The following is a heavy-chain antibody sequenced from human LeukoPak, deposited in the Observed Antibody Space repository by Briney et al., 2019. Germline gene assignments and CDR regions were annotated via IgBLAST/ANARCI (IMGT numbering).Heavy chain of an antibody. D-gene: IGHD2-2*01. CDR3: AREDIVVVPAAIDPTYYYGMDV. Sequence: PGGSLRLSCAASGFTFSSYGMHWVRQAPGKGLEWVAVIWYDGSNKYYADSVKGRFTISRDNSKNTLYLQMNSLRAEDTAVYYCAREDIVVVPAAIDPTYYYGMDVWGQGTTVTVSS. V-gene: IGHV3-33*08. CDR1: GFTFSSYG. CDR2: IWYDGSNK. J-gene: IGHJ6*02.